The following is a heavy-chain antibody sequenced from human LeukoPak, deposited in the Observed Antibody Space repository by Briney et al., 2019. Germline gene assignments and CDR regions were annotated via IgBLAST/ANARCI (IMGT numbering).Heavy chain of an antibody. J-gene: IGHJ4*02. Sequence: SETVSLTCAVSGYSISSGYYWGWIRQPPGKGLEWIGSIYHSGSTYYNPSLKSRVTISVDTSKNQFSLKLSSVTAADTAVYYCARVGGIAVAGTSYVFDYWGQGTLATVSS. CDR3: ARVGGIAVAGTSYVFDY. CDR2: IYHSGST. D-gene: IGHD6-19*01. V-gene: IGHV4-38-2*01. CDR1: GYSISSGYY.